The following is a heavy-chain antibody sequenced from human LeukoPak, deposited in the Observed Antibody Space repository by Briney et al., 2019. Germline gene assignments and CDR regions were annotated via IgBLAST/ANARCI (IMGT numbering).Heavy chain of an antibody. CDR3: ARGTYSGTWYGDY. Sequence: GRSLRLSCAASGFTLGNYALSWVRQAPGKGLEWVSGITASGGGTNYADSVRGRFTISKDNSKNTLYLQMNGLRTEDTALYYCARGTYSGTWYGDYWGQGTPVTVAS. CDR2: ITASGGGT. J-gene: IGHJ4*02. CDR1: GFTLGNYA. D-gene: IGHD6-13*01. V-gene: IGHV3-23*01.